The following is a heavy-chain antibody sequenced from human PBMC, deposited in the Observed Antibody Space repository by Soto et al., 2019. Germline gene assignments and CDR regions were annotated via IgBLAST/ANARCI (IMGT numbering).Heavy chain of an antibody. D-gene: IGHD2-8*01. V-gene: IGHV3-11*01. CDR1: GFTFSDFY. CDR2: LSSSGTTT. Sequence: PGGSLRLSCAASGFTFSDFYMSWIRQAPGKGLEWISYLSSSGTTTYYTDSVKGRFTISRDNAKNSLYLQMNTLRDEDTAVYYCARIWGGGGYALIYWGQGTLVTVSS. J-gene: IGHJ4*02. CDR3: ARIWGGGGYALIY.